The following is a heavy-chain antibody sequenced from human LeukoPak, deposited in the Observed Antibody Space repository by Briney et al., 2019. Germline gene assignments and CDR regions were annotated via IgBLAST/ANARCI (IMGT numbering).Heavy chain of an antibody. CDR1: GLTVSNNY. Sequence: PGGSLRLSCAASGLTVSNNYMSWVRQAPGKGLEWVSVIYVGGGPTYYADSVRGRFTISRDNSKNTVYLQMNSLRPEDTAVYYCASYDGRAAYFVYWGQGTLVTVSS. CDR2: IYVGGGPT. D-gene: IGHD3-22*01. V-gene: IGHV3-66*02. CDR3: ASYDGRAAYFVY. J-gene: IGHJ4*02.